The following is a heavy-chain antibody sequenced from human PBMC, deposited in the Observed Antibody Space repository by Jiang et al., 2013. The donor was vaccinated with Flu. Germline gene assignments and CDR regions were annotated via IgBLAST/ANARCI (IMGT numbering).Heavy chain of an antibody. CDR2: IYYSGTT. D-gene: IGHD3-22*01. Sequence: PGLVKPSETLSLTCTVSDGSMSSYYWSWIRQSPGKGLEWIGYIYYSGTTNYSPSLKSRVTISVDRSKNQLFLKLTSVTAADTAIYYCATRGYHDNSGFYHDAFDLWGQGTMVTVSS. CDR1: DGSMSSYY. CDR3: ATRGYHDNSGFYHDAFDL. V-gene: IGHV4-59*03. J-gene: IGHJ3*01.